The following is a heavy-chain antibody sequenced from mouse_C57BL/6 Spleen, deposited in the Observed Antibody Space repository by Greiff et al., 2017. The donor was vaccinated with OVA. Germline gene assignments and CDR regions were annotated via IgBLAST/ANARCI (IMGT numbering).Heavy chain of an antibody. J-gene: IGHJ3*01. CDR3: ARSSNDYDSAWFAY. V-gene: IGHV14-2*01. Sequence: EVQLQQSGAELVKPGASVKLSCTASGFTITDYYMHWVKQRTEQGLEWIGRIDPEDGETKYDPKFQGKATITADTSSNTAYLQLSSLTSEDTAVYYCARSSNDYDSAWFAYWGQGTLVTVSA. CDR1: GFTITDYY. D-gene: IGHD2-4*01. CDR2: IDPEDGET.